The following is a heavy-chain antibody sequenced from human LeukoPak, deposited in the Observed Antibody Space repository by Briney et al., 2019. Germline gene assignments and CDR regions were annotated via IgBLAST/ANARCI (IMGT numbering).Heavy chain of an antibody. CDR2: IHYSGST. V-gene: IGHV4-59*08. D-gene: IGHD6-13*01. CDR1: GGSISSYY. Sequence: SETLSLTCTDSGGSISSYYWSWIRQPPGKGLEWIGYIHYSGSTNYNPSLKSRVTISVDTSKNQSSLRLSSVTAADTAVYHCARLDSSSWSFDYWGQGTQVTVSS. J-gene: IGHJ4*02. CDR3: ARLDSSSWSFDY.